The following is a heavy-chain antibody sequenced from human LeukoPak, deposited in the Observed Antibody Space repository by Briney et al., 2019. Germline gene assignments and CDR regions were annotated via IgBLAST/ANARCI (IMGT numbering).Heavy chain of an antibody. D-gene: IGHD3-10*01. Sequence: SETLSLTCPVSGGSISSYYWSWIRQPPGKGLEWIAYIYYSGSTNYNPSLKSRVTISVDTSKNQFSLKLSSVTAADTAVYYCATYPFRGDTHYFDYWGQGILVTASS. CDR3: ATYPFRGDTHYFDY. J-gene: IGHJ4*02. V-gene: IGHV4-59*01. CDR2: IYYSGST. CDR1: GGSISSYY.